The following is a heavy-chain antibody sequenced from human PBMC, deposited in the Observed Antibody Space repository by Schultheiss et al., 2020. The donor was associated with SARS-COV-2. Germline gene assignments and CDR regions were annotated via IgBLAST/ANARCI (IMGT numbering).Heavy chain of an antibody. CDR2: IGSGGDTT. D-gene: IGHD6-19*01. J-gene: IGHJ4*02. CDR1: GFRITYYE. CDR3: ATLSSGWFPALDN. V-gene: IGHV3-48*03. Sequence: GESLKISCAPSGFRITYYEMNWVRQAPGKGLEWISYIGSGGDTTFYADSVRGRFTISRDNDKNSLYLQMNSLRVEDTATYYCATLSSGWFPALDNWGQGTLVTVSS.